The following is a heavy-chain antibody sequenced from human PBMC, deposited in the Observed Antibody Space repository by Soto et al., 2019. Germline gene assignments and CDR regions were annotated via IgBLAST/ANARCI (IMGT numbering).Heavy chain of an antibody. J-gene: IGHJ4*02. Sequence: SETLSLTCAVYGASLSDNYCNWLRQPPGKGLEWIGEINHSGNTNYNPSLRSRVTISIDTSKNQLSLNLRSVSAADTAVYYCARDRAMTTRYFHNWGQGTLVTVSS. CDR1: GASLSDNY. CDR3: ARDRAMTTRYFHN. D-gene: IGHD4-4*01. V-gene: IGHV4-34*01. CDR2: INHSGNT.